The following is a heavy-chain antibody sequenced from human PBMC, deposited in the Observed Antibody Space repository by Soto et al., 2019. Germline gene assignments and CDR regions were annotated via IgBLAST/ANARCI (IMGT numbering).Heavy chain of an antibody. J-gene: IGHJ5*02. V-gene: IGHV1-2*02. CDR1: GFTFTDYL. Sequence: QVQLVQSGAEVKKPGASVKVSCKASGFTFTDYLIHWVRQAPGQGLEWMGWINPNSGSTDYAQKFQGRVTMTRDTSISTAYMELSRLRSDDTAVYFCAREETISDWLHTWGQGTLVTVSS. CDR2: INPNSGST. CDR3: AREETISDWLHT.